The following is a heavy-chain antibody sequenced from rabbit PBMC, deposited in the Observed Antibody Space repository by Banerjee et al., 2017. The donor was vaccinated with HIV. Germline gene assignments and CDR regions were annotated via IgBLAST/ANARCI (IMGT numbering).Heavy chain of an antibody. J-gene: IGHJ4*01. CDR2: IYTGSSGST. CDR3: ARDCTAYPGYGLFNL. CDR1: GFSFSSNYY. Sequence: QEQLEESGGDLVKPEGSLTLTCTASGFSFSSNYYMCWVRQAPGRGLEWIACIYTGSSGSTYYASWAKGRFTISKTSSTTVTLQLNSLTAADTATYFCARDCTAYPGYGLFNLWGPGTLVTVS. D-gene: IGHD7-1*01. V-gene: IGHV1S45*01.